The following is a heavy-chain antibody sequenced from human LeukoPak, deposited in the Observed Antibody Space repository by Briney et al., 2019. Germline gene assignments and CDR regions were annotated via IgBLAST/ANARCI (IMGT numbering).Heavy chain of an antibody. Sequence: ASVRVSCKASGYSFTDFYVHWVRQAPGQGLEWMGWIHPFNGGTFYSQQFQDRVTMTRDTSVTTDYLDLNSLRSDDTAVYFCARHVSGNPEWYFDLWGGGTLVIVSS. J-gene: IGHJ2*01. CDR2: IHPFNGGT. D-gene: IGHD5/OR15-5a*01. CDR3: ARHVSGNPEWYFDL. V-gene: IGHV1-2*02. CDR1: GYSFTDFY.